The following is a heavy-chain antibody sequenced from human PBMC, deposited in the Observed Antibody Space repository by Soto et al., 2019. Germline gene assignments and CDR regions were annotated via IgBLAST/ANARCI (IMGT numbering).Heavy chain of an antibody. CDR2: IYPDDSDT. J-gene: IGHJ6*02. CDR1: GYSFTSYW. Sequence: PGESLKISCKGSGYSFTSYWIGWVRQMPGKGLEWMGIIYPDDSDTTYSPNFQGQVTISVDKSISTAYLKWSSLKASDTDMYYYAVASYSGSGSFPYYYYGMDVWGQGTTVTVSS. D-gene: IGHD3-10*01. V-gene: IGHV5-51*01. CDR3: AVASYSGSGSFPYYYYGMDV.